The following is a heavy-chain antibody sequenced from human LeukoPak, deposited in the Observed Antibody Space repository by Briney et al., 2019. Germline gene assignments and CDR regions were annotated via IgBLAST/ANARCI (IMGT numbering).Heavy chain of an antibody. J-gene: IGHJ6*03. CDR2: INHSGST. CDR1: GGSFSDYY. CDR3: ARLYEYSRNYYYYYYMDV. Sequence: SETLSLTYAISGGSFSDYYWSWIRQPPGKGLEWIGEINHSGSTNYTPSLKTRVTISVDTSKNQFSLKVSSVTAADTAVYYCARLYEYSRNYYYYYYMDVWGKGTTVTVSS. V-gene: IGHV4-34*01. D-gene: IGHD6-6*01.